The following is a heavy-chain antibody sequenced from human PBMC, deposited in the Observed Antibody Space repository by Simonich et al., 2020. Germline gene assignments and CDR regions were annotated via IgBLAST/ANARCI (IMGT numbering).Heavy chain of an antibody. CDR2: KSFEGSNK. CDR3: AREDLTGDAFDI. J-gene: IGHJ3*02. D-gene: IGHD7-27*01. V-gene: IGHV3-30*07. Sequence: QVQLVESGGGVVQPGRSLRLSCAASGFTFSSYAMHWVRQVPGKGVGWWASKSFEGSNKYYADSFKGRFTISRDNSKNTLYLQMNSLRAEDTAVYYCAREDLTGDAFDIWGQGTMVTVSS. CDR1: GFTFSSYA.